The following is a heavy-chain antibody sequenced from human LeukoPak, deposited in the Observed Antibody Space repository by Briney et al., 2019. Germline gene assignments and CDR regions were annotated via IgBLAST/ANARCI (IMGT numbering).Heavy chain of an antibody. CDR1: GFTVSSNS. Sequence: GGSLRLSCTVYGFTVSSNSMSWVRQAPGKGLEWVSFIYSDNTHYSDSVKGRFTISRDNSKNTLYLQMNSLRAEDTAVYYCARRAGAYSHPHDYWGQGTLVTVSS. CDR3: ARRAGAYSHPHDY. J-gene: IGHJ4*02. CDR2: IYSDNT. D-gene: IGHD4/OR15-4a*01. V-gene: IGHV3-53*01.